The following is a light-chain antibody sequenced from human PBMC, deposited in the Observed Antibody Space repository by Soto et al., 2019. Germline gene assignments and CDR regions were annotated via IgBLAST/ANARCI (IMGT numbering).Light chain of an antibody. V-gene: IGLV9-49*03. CDR1: SGYSNYK. CDR3: GADHGSGTNFVYV. CDR2: VGPGGIVG. Sequence: QLVLTQPPSASASPGASVTLTCTLSSGYSNYKVVWYQQRPGKGPRFVMRVGPGGIVGYKGNGIPDRFSALGSGLNRYLTIKNIQEEDASDYHCGADHGSGTNFVYVFGPGTKVTVL. J-gene: IGLJ1*01.